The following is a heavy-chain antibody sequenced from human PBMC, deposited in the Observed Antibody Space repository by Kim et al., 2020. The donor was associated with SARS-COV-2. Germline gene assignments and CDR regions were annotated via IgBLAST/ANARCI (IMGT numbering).Heavy chain of an antibody. D-gene: IGHD6-13*01. CDR3: ARGYSSSGDFDY. Sequence: YNPSLKSRVTISVDTSKNQFSRKLSSVTAADTAVYYCARGYSSSGDFDYWGQGTLVTVSS. V-gene: IGHV4-34*01. J-gene: IGHJ4*02.